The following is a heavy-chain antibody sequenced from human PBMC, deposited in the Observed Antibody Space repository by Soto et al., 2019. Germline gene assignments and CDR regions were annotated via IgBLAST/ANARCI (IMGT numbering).Heavy chain of an antibody. CDR2: IYSGGST. D-gene: IGHD3-22*01. V-gene: IGHV3-53*01. J-gene: IGHJ3*02. CDR1: GFTVSSNY. CDR3: ARGGGVPYYYDSSGMGAFDI. Sequence: GGSLRLSCAASGFTVSSNYMSWVRQAPGKGLEWVSVIYSGGSTYYADSVKGRFTISRYNSKNTLYLQMNSLRAEDTAVYYCARGGGVPYYYDSSGMGAFDICGQGTMVTVSS.